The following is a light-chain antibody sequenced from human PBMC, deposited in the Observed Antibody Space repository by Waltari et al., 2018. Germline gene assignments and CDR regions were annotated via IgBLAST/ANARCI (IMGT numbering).Light chain of an antibody. CDR3: QNYNSAPRT. J-gene: IGKJ1*01. CDR2: AAS. CDR1: QGIHFY. V-gene: IGKV1-27*01. Sequence: DIQMTQFSYALSASVGDSVRITCRASQGIHFYLAWYQQKPGKVPKLLIYAASTLQSGVPSRFSGSGSGTDFTLTISSLQPDDVATYYCQNYNSAPRTFGQGTKVEIK.